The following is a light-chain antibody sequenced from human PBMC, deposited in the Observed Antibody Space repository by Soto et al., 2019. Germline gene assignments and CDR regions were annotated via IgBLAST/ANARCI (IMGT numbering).Light chain of an antibody. Sequence: EIVMTQSPATLSVSPGERATLSCRASQSVSSNLAWYQQKPGQAPRLLIYVASSWAIGIPARFSGSGSGTEFTLTITRLHSEDFAVYYCQQFNNWPPYTLGQGTKLESK. CDR1: QSVSSN. CDR3: QQFNNWPPYT. J-gene: IGKJ2*01. V-gene: IGKV3-15*01. CDR2: VAS.